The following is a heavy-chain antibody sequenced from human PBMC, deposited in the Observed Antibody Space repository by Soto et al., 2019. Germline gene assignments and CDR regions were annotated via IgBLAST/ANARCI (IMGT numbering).Heavy chain of an antibody. CDR3: SRESLGAKGGDH. CDR2: IIPIIGVT. V-gene: IGHV1-69*17. Sequence: QVQLVQSGAEVKRPGSSVKVSCESSGDTFNSYVISWVRQAPGQGLEWMGGIIPIIGVTHYAQKFQGRVTISALSSTSTAYLKLTKLGFEDTALYYCSRESLGAKGGDHWRQGNRVNVPS. CDR1: GDTFNSYV. J-gene: IGHJ4*02. D-gene: IGHD3-16*01.